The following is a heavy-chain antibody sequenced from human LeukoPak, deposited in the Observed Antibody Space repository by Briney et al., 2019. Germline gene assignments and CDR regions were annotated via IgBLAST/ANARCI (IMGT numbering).Heavy chain of an antibody. V-gene: IGHV3-48*03. CDR1: GFDLNTYE. J-gene: IGHJ4*02. D-gene: IGHD3-22*01. CDR2: ISSSGNTI. CDR3: AREIRYDSSGYYSPYYFDY. Sequence: GGSLRLSCAASGFDLNTYEMNWVRQAPGKGLEWVSYISSSGNTIYYADSVKGRFTISRDNAKNSLYLQMNSLRADDTAVYYCAREIRYDSSGYYSPYYFDYWGQGTLVTVSS.